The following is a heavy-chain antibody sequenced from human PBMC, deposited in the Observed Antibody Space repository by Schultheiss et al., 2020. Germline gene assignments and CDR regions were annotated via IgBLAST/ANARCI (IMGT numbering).Heavy chain of an antibody. CDR2: ISYDGSNK. CDR1: EFSLNSYD. J-gene: IGHJ2*01. D-gene: IGHD1-26*01. V-gene: IGHV3-30-3*01. CDR3: ARRERDWYFEL. Sequence: GGSLRLSCSASEFSLNSYDMNWVRQAPGKGLEWVAVISYDGSNKYYADSVKGRFTISRDNSKNTLYLQMNSLRADDTAVYYCARRERDWYFELWGRGTLVTVSS.